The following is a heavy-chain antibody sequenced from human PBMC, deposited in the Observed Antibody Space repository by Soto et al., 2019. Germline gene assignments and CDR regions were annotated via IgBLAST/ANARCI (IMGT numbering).Heavy chain of an antibody. J-gene: IGHJ4*02. V-gene: IGHV3-23*01. D-gene: IGHD4-17*01. CDR3: AKGPRYGDYDY. CDR1: GFTFSSYA. Sequence: GESLKISCAASGFTFSSYAMSWVRQAPGKGLEWVSAISGSGGSTYYADSVKGRFTISRDNSKNTLYLQMNSLRAEDTAVYYCAKGPRYGDYDYWGQGTLVTVSS. CDR2: ISGSGGST.